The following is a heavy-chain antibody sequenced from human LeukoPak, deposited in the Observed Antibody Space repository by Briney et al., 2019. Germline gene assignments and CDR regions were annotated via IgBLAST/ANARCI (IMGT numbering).Heavy chain of an antibody. CDR3: ARGGYYGSGSYGGYYYYMDV. D-gene: IGHD3-10*01. CDR2: IYYSGST. Sequence: SETLSLTCTVSGGSISSSSFYWGWIRQPPGKGLEWIGTIYYSGSTYYNPSLKSRVTISVDTSKNQFSLKLTSVTAADTAVYYCARGGYYGSGSYGGYYYYMDVWGKGTTVTVSS. J-gene: IGHJ6*03. CDR1: GGSISSSSFY. V-gene: IGHV4-39*07.